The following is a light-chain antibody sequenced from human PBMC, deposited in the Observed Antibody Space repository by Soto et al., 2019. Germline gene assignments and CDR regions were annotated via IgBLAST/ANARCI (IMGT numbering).Light chain of an antibody. V-gene: IGKV1-39*01. J-gene: IGKJ4*01. CDR3: QQSYSTPLT. Sequence: DIQMTQSPSTLTASVGDRVTITCRASQSISTYLNWYQHKPGRAPNLLISAASSLQSGVPSRFSGSGSGTDFTLTISSLQPEDFAAYYWQQSYSTPLTFGGGTKVEIK. CDR2: AAS. CDR1: QSISTY.